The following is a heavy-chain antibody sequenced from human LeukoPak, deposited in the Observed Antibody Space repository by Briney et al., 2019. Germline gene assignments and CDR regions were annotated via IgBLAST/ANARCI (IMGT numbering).Heavy chain of an antibody. CDR1: GPTFRSYI. Sequence: GGSLRLSCAASGPTFRSYIIHWVRQAPGKGLEWLAVISYDGRIEYYADAVKDRFTISRDNSKNILYLQMNSLRVEDTAVYYCASPGLAFSRTGELFANYLDFWGQGTLVTVSS. CDR2: ISYDGRIE. D-gene: IGHD1-7*01. V-gene: IGHV3-30*04. CDR3: ASPGLAFSRTGELFANYLDF. J-gene: IGHJ4*02.